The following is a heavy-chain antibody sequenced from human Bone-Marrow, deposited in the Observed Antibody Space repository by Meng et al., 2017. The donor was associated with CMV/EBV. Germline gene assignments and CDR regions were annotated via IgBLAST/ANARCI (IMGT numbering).Heavy chain of an antibody. CDR3: ARGPPRYIWGTYGMDV. D-gene: IGHD3-16*01. J-gene: IGHJ6*02. Sequence: SETLSLTCTVSGGSISSYYWSWIRQPAGKGLEWIGEINHSGSTNYNPSLKSRVTISVDTSKNQFSLKLSSVTAADTAVYYCARGPPRYIWGTYGMDVWGQGTTVTVSS. V-gene: IGHV4-34*01. CDR2: INHSGST. CDR1: GGSISSYY.